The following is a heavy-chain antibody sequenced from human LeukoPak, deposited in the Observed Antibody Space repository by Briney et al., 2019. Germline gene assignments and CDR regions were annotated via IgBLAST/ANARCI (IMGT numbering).Heavy chain of an antibody. V-gene: IGHV3-30*18. CDR1: GFTFSNYG. CDR3: AKDIRYSGSLREFGY. CDR2: ISKDGSNK. D-gene: IGHD1-26*01. J-gene: IGHJ4*02. Sequence: GRSLRLSWAASGFTFSNYGVHWVRQAPGKGLEWVAVISKDGSNKYYADSVKGRFTISRDNSKNTLYLQMNSLRAEDTAVYYCAKDIRYSGSLREFGYWVQGTLVTVSS.